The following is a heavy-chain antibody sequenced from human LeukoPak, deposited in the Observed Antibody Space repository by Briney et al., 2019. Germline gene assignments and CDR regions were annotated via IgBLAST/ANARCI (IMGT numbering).Heavy chain of an antibody. CDR2: IYTSGST. D-gene: IGHD3-22*01. J-gene: IGHJ6*03. Sequence: SETLSLTCTVSGGSISSGSYYWSWIRQPAGKGLEWIGRIYTSGSTNYNPSLKSRVTISVDTSKNQFSLKLSSVTAADTAVYYCARDYYDSSGLDYYYMDVWGKGTTVTVSS. CDR1: GGSISSGSYY. CDR3: ARDYYDSSGLDYYYMDV. V-gene: IGHV4-61*02.